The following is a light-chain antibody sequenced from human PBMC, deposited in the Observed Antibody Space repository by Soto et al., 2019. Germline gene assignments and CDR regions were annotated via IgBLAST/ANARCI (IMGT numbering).Light chain of an antibody. Sequence: AIPTTQSPSSLSASVGDGVTITCRASRGIRTDLGWYQQKSGKAPQLLISGASSLQSGVSSRFSGRGSGTDFTLTISSLQPEDFATYYCLHDYNYPLTFGQGTKVDIK. V-gene: IGKV1-6*01. CDR3: LHDYNYPLT. J-gene: IGKJ1*01. CDR2: GAS. CDR1: RGIRTD.